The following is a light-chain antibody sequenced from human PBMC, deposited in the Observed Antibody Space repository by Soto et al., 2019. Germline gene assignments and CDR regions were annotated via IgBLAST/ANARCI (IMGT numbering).Light chain of an antibody. V-gene: IGKV1-39*01. Sequence: DIQMTQSPSSLSASVGDKITITCRASQSISRYLNWYQQKPGKPPNLLIYAASNLQSGVPSRFSGSWFGTDFTLTISSLQPEDFATYHCQHSYTSPLTFGPGNKVDIK. CDR2: AAS. CDR3: QHSYTSPLT. J-gene: IGKJ3*01. CDR1: QSISRY.